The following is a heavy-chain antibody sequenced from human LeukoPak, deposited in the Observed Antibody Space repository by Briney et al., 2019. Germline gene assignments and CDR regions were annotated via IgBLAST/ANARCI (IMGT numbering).Heavy chain of an antibody. D-gene: IGHD3-10*01. CDR2: ITSTSSSM. CDR3: RFGDFNDY. V-gene: IGHV3-21*01. CDR1: GFTFSTYR. Sequence: GGSLRLSCAASGFTFSTYRMHWVRQAPGKGLEWVSSITSTSSSMSYADSVEGRFTISRDNAKNSLYLQMNGLSAEDTAVYYCRFGDFNDYWVQGTLVTVSS. J-gene: IGHJ4*02.